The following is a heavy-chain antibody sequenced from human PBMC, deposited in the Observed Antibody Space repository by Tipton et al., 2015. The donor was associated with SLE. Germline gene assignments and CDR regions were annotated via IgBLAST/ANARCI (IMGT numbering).Heavy chain of an antibody. CDR1: GGSISSSSYY. V-gene: IGHV4-61*05. J-gene: IGHJ3*02. CDR2: IYYSGST. Sequence: TLSLTCTVSGGSISSSSYYWSWIRQPPGKGLEWIGYIYYSGSTNYNPSLKSRVTISVDTSRNQFSLRLNSVTAADTALYYCARGEADVLHIWGQGTVVSISS. D-gene: IGHD3-10*01. CDR3: ARGEADVLHI.